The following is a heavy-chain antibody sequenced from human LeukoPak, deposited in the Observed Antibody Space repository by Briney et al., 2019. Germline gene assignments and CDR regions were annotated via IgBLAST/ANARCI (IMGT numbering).Heavy chain of an antibody. CDR1: GFTFSSYG. V-gene: IGHV3-30*02. CDR2: IRYDGSNK. Sequence: PGGSLRLSCAASGFTFSSYGMHWVRQAPGKGLGWVAFIRYDGSNKYYADSVKGRFTISRDNSKNTLYLQMNSLRAEDTAVYYCAKEPSSSWYYFDYWGQGTLVTVSS. CDR3: AKEPSSSWYYFDY. J-gene: IGHJ4*02. D-gene: IGHD6-13*01.